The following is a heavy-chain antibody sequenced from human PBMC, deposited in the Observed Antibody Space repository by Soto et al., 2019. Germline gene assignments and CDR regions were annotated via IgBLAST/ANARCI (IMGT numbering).Heavy chain of an antibody. CDR1: GFSLSTGGVG. CDR2: IYWDDDK. J-gene: IGHJ4*02. Sequence: QITLKESGPTRVRPTQTLTLTCTFSGFSLSTGGVGVGWIRQPPGKALERLALIYWDDDKRYSPSLRSRLTIPKDTSGNQVVLTMTNMDPVDTAIYYCAHRVGLQGNWNGGYFDFWGQGALVTVSS. CDR3: AHRVGLQGNWNGGYFDF. D-gene: IGHD1-1*01. V-gene: IGHV2-5*02.